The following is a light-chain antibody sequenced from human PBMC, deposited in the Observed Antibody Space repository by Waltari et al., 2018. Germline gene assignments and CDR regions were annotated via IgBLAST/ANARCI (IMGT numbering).Light chain of an antibody. CDR1: QSVLYSSNNKNY. CDR2: WAS. Sequence: DIVMTQSPDSLAVSLGERATINCKSSQSVLYSSNNKNYLAWYQQKPGQPPKLLIYWASTRESGVPDRFRGSGFGTDFTLTISSLQAEDVAVYYCQQYLSTPPTFGQGTKVEIK. J-gene: IGKJ1*01. CDR3: QQYLSTPPT. V-gene: IGKV4-1*01.